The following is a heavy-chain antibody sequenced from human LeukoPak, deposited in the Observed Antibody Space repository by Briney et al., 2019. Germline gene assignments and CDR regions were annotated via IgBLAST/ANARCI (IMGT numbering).Heavy chain of an antibody. V-gene: IGHV3-74*01. J-gene: IGHJ4*02. D-gene: IGHD3-10*01. Sequence: PGGSLRLSCAASGFTFTSYWMHWVRQAPGEGLVCVSRINSDGSSTSYADSVKGRFTISRDNAKNTLYLQMNSLRAEDTAVYYCARVYVDGESFDYWGQGTLVTVSS. CDR3: ARVYVDGESFDY. CDR1: GFTFTSYW. CDR2: INSDGSST.